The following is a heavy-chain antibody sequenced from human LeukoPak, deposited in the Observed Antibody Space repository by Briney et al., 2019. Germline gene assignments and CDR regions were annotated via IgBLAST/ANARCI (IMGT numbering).Heavy chain of an antibody. D-gene: IGHD5-12*01. Sequence: GASAKVSCKASGYTFSSYTLSWLRQAPGQGLEWMGWINTYTGTPTYAQGFTGRFVFSLDSSVSTAYLQINSLKAEDIAVYYCVRQYSGYESLYFDSWGQGTLVTVSS. CDR2: INTYTGTP. CDR3: VRQYSGYESLYFDS. CDR1: GYTFSSYT. V-gene: IGHV7-4-1*02. J-gene: IGHJ4*02.